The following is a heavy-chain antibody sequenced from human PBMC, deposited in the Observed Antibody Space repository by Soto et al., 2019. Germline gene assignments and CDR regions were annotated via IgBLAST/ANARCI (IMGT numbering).Heavy chain of an antibody. D-gene: IGHD3-10*01. V-gene: IGHV1-18*01. CDR3: AKGTRRFGELFDAYDI. CDR2: ISAYNGNA. CDR1: GYTFSNFG. J-gene: IGHJ3*02. Sequence: QVQLVQSENEVKQPGASVKVSCKASGYTFSNFGITWVRQAPGQGLEWIGWISAYNGNANYAQKFQARVSLTRDTSTSTAYLELSSLRSDDTAVYYCAKGTRRFGELFDAYDIWGQGTMVPVSS.